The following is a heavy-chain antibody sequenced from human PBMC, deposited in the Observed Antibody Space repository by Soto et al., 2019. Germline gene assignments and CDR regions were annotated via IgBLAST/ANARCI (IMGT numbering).Heavy chain of an antibody. Sequence: QVQLLQSGAEVKKPGSSVKVSCKASGGTFSSYAISWVRQAPGQGLEWMGGIIPIFGTANYAQKFQGRVTITADESTSKAYLELSSRRSEDTAVYYCARQGGRGGDPHPPDYWGQGTLVTVSS. J-gene: IGHJ4*02. CDR1: GGTFSSYA. D-gene: IGHD2-21*02. V-gene: IGHV1-69*01. CDR2: IIPIFGTA. CDR3: ARQGGRGGDPHPPDY.